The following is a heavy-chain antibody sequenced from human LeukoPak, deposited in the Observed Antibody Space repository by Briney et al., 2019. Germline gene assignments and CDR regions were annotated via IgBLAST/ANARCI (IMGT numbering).Heavy chain of an antibody. J-gene: IGHJ4*02. Sequence: SETLSLTCAVYGGSLSGYYWSWIRQPPGKGLEWIGEFSHRGSTNYNPSLKGRVTISVDTSKNQFSLKLNSVTAADTAVYYCVTEQLGDDNFDYWGQGTLVTVSS. V-gene: IGHV4-34*01. D-gene: IGHD3-10*01. CDR2: FSHRGST. CDR1: GGSLSGYY. CDR3: VTEQLGDDNFDY.